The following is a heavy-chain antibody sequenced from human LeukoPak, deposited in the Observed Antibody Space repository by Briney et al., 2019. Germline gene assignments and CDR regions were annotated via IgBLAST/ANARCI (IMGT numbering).Heavy chain of an antibody. V-gene: IGHV3-21*01. CDR2: ISSSSSYI. D-gene: IGHD3-9*01. Sequence: PGGSLRLSCAASGFTSSSYSMNWVRQAPGKGLEWVSSISSSSSYIYYADSVKGRFTISRDNAKNSLYLQMNSLRAEDTAVYYCARDRLPGLTGYYSPFDYWGQGTLVTVSS. CDR1: GFTSSSYS. CDR3: ARDRLPGLTGYYSPFDY. J-gene: IGHJ4*02.